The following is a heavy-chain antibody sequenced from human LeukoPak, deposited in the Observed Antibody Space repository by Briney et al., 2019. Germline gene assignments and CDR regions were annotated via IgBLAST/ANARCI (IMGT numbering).Heavy chain of an antibody. CDR2: ISYDGSNK. J-gene: IGHJ6*02. CDR3: ARVIHYDFWSGYLVPYYYYGMDV. Sequence: GGSLRLSCAASGFTFSSYAMHWVRQAPGKGLEWVAVISYDGSNKYYADSVKGRFTISRDNSKNTLYLQMNSLRAEDTAVCYCARVIHYDFWSGYLVPYYYYGMDVWGQGTTVTVSS. CDR1: GFTFSSYA. V-gene: IGHV3-30-3*01. D-gene: IGHD3-3*01.